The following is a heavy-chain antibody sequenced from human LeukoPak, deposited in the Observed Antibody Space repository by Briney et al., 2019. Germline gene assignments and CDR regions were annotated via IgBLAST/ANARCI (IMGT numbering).Heavy chain of an antibody. Sequence: SQTLSLTCTVSGGSISSGSYYWSWIRQPAGKGLEWIGRIHTSGSTNYNPSLKSRVTISVDTSKNEFSLKLSSVTAADTAVYYCAMGPTSYYHFDYWGQGSLVTVSS. CDR1: GGSISSGSYY. CDR2: IHTSGST. CDR3: AMGPTSYYHFDY. J-gene: IGHJ4*02. D-gene: IGHD1-26*01. V-gene: IGHV4-61*02.